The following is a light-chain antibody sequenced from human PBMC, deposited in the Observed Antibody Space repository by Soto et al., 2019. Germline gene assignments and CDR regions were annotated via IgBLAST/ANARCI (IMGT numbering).Light chain of an antibody. J-gene: IGKJ4*01. CDR1: QSVRSY. CDR3: QHRSSWPLT. V-gene: IGKV3-11*01. CDR2: DAS. Sequence: EIVLTQSPATLSLSPGERATLSCRASQSVRSYLAWYQQKPGQAPRLLIYDASNRATGIPARFSGSGSGTDFTLTISSLEPEDFAVYYCQHRSSWPLTFGGGTKGDIK.